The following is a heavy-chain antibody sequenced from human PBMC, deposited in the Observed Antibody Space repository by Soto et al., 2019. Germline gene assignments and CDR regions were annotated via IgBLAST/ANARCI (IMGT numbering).Heavy chain of an antibody. Sequence: ASVKVSCKASGGTFSSYAISWVRQAPGQGLEWMGGIIPIFGTANYAQKFQGRVTITADESTSTAYMELSSLRSEDTAVYYCARGSGYCSSTSCYTDFDYWGQGTLVTVSS. V-gene: IGHV1-69*13. CDR3: ARGSGYCSSTSCYTDFDY. CDR1: GGTFSSYA. J-gene: IGHJ4*02. D-gene: IGHD2-2*02. CDR2: IIPIFGTA.